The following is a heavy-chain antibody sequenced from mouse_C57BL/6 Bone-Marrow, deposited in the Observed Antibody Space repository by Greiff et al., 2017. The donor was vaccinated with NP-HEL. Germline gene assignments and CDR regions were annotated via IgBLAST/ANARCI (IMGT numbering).Heavy chain of an antibody. J-gene: IGHJ1*03. CDR3: ARHEDLALPYYWYFDV. CDR1: GYTFTEYT. D-gene: IGHD5-5*01. V-gene: IGHV1-62-2*01. CDR2: FYPGSGSI. Sequence: VQLQESGAELVKPGASVKLSCKASGYTFTEYTIHWVKQRSGQGLEWIGWFYPGSGSIKYNEKFKDKATLTADKSSSTVYMELSRLTSEDSAVYFCARHEDLALPYYWYFDVWGTGTTVTVSS.